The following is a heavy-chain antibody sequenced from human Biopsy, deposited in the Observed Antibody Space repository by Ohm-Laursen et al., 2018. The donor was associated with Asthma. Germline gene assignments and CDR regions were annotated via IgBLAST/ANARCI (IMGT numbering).Heavy chain of an antibody. CDR1: GTHFGSYN. CDR3: SKDTLGYYFDI. J-gene: IGHJ4*02. D-gene: IGHD6-13*01. CDR2: ITFDGSTQ. V-gene: IGHV3-30-3*01. Sequence: SLRLSCAASGTHFGSYNMHWARQAPGKGLEWVAVITFDGSTQHYGDSVKGRFTISRDSSKNMLFLQMNSLRAEDTAVYYCSKDTLGYYFDIWGQGTLVTVSS.